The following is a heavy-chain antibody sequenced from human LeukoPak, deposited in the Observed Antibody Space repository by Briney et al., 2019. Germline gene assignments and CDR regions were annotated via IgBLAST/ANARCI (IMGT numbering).Heavy chain of an antibody. D-gene: IGHD3-16*01. CDR1: GFTFDDYA. CDR3: ARDTRLGAAYFDL. CDR2: IRYDGSEK. J-gene: IGHJ4*02. Sequence: PGGSLRLSCAASGFTFDDYAMHWVRQAPGKGLEWVAFIRYDGSEKYYADSVQGRFSISRDNSRNTLSLQMTTLRPDDTAVYFCARDTRLGAAYFDLWGQGALVAVSS. V-gene: IGHV3-30*02.